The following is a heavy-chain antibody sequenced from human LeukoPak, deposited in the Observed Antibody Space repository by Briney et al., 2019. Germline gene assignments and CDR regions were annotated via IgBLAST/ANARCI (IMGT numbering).Heavy chain of an antibody. Sequence: SETLSLTCTVSGASINSYYWSWIRQSAGKGLEWIGRIHVSGSTNYNPSLKSRVAISVDDSKNQFSLKVRSVTAADTAIYYCARDESRRDDGGGYHLWGQGAHVTVSS. V-gene: IGHV4-4*07. CDR2: IHVSGST. CDR3: ARDESRRDDGGGYHL. D-gene: IGHD2-15*01. CDR1: GASINSYY. J-gene: IGHJ5*02.